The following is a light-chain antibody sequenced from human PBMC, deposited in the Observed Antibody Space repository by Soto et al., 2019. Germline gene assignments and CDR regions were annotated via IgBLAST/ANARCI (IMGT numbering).Light chain of an antibody. V-gene: IGLV2-14*01. Sequence: QSALTQPASVSGSPGQSVTISCSGTSNDVGGYNFVSWYQQHPGKAPKLMIYDVSNRPSGVSNRFSGSKSGNMASLTISGLQAEYEADYYCSSYTASTTLVFGGGTKVTVL. J-gene: IGLJ2*01. CDR1: SNDVGGYNF. CDR3: SSYTASTTLV. CDR2: DVS.